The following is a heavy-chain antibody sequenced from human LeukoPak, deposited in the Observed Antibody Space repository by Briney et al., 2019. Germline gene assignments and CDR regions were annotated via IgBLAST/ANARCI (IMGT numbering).Heavy chain of an antibody. V-gene: IGHV3-73*01. CDR2: IRSKANSYAT. D-gene: IGHD6-13*01. CDR3: TRRDSSSFDY. CDR1: GFTFSGSA. Sequence: GGSLRLSCVASGFTFSGSAIHWVRQASGKGLEWVGRIRSKANSYATAYAASVKGRFTISRDDSKNTAYLQMNSLKTEDTAVYYCTRRDSSSFDYWGQGTLVTVSS. J-gene: IGHJ4*02.